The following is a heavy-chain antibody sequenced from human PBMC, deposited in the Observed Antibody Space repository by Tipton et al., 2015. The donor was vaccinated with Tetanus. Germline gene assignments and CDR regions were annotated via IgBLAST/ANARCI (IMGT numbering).Heavy chain of an antibody. Sequence: TLSLTCSVSGGSISSGGYYWTWIRQPPGKGLEWIGYFSYSGSSNYNPSLKSRVTISGDTSKNQFSLKLSSVTPADTAVYYCARGSSVWSWYMQHWGQGTLVTVSS. CDR2: FSYSGSS. CDR3: ARGSSVWSWYMQH. CDR1: GGSISSGGYY. V-gene: IGHV4-61*08. D-gene: IGHD2-2*01. J-gene: IGHJ1*01.